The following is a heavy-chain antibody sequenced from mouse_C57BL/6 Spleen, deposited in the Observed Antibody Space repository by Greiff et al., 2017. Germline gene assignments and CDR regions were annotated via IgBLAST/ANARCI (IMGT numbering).Heavy chain of an antibody. CDR2: INPNNGGT. CDR3: AREGNYDGSSLDY. CDR1: GYTFTDYY. Sequence: EVQLQQSGPELVKPGASVKISCKASGYTFTDYYMNWVKQSHGKSLEWIGDINPNNGGTSYNQKFKGKATLTVDKSSSTAYMELRSLTSEDSAVYYCAREGNYDGSSLDYWGQGTTLTVSS. J-gene: IGHJ2*01. D-gene: IGHD1-1*01. V-gene: IGHV1-26*01.